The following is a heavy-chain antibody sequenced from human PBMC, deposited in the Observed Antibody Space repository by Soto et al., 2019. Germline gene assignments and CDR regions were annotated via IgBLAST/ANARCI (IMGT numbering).Heavy chain of an antibody. CDR1: GGSMRSYY. V-gene: IGHV4-59*08. CDR3: ARLGTPVAPFDY. D-gene: IGHD4-17*01. CDR2: IYYSGST. J-gene: IGHJ4*02. Sequence: QVQLQESGPGLVKPSETLSLTCTVSGGSMRSYYWSWIRQPPGKGLEWIGNIYYSGSTNYNPSLQSRXXIXVXMSKHQFSLKLSSVTAADTAVYYCARLGTPVAPFDYWGQGTLVTVSS.